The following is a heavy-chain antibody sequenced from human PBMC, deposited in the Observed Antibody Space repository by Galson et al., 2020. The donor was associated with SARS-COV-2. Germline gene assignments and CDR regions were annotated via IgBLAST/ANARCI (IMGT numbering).Heavy chain of an antibody. CDR3: ARDGGSYSYFDL. V-gene: IGHV4-38-2*02. D-gene: IGHD1-26*01. J-gene: IGHJ2*01. CDR2: IYHSGST. Sequence: SETLSLTCTVSGYSISSGYYWGWIRQPPGKGLEWIGSIYHSGSTYYNPSLKSRVTISVDTSKNQFSLKLSSVTAADTAVYYCARDGGSYSYFDLWGRGTLVTVSS. CDR1: GYSISSGYY.